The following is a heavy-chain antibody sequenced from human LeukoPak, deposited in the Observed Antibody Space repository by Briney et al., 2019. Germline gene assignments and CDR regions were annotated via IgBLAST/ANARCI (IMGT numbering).Heavy chain of an antibody. D-gene: IGHD2-2*01. V-gene: IGHV3-21*01. Sequence: GSLRLSCAASGFTFSSYSINWVRQAPGEGLEWVSSISSSSRYIYYADSVKGRFTISRDNAKNSLYLQMNSLRAEDTAVYYCARIRVVPASYDAFDIWGQRTMVTVSS. CDR1: GFTFSSYS. J-gene: IGHJ3*02. CDR2: ISSSSRYI. CDR3: ARIRVVPASYDAFDI.